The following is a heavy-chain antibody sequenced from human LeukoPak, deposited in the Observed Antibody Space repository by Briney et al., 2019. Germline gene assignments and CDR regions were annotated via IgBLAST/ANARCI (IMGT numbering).Heavy chain of an antibody. D-gene: IGHD3-22*01. V-gene: IGHV3-48*01. CDR1: GFTFSSHS. J-gene: IGHJ4*02. CDR2: ISSSSSTI. Sequence: GGSLRLSCAASGFTFSSHSMNWVRQAPGKGLEWVSYISSSSSTIYYADSVKGRFTISRDNARNSPYLQMNSLRAEDTAVYYCARGAYYYEDWGQGTLVTVSS. CDR3: ARGAYYYED.